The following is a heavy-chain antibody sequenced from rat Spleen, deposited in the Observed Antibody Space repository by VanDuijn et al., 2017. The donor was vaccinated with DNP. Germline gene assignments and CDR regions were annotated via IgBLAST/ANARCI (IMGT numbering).Heavy chain of an antibody. CDR3: TTGAGSP. D-gene: IGHD1-4*01. Sequence: EVQLVETGGGLVQPGRSLKLSCVASGFTFSSHWIFWLRQAPGKGLEWVASVNADGDGTYYPDSVKGRFTISRDNAENTVYLQMNSLRSEDTATYYCTTGAGSPWGQGTSVTVSS. J-gene: IGHJ4*01. V-gene: IGHV5-58*01. CDR1: GFTFSSHW. CDR2: VNADGDGT.